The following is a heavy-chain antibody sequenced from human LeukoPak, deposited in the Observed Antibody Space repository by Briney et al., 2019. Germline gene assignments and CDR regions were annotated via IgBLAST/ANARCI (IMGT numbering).Heavy chain of an antibody. CDR2: ISDDGNNK. CDR1: GFNFRSYA. D-gene: IGHD3-9*01. J-gene: IGHJ3*02. Sequence: GGSLRLSCAASGFNFRSYAMHWVRQAPGKGLEWVAVISDDGNNKYYADSVKGRFAISRDNSRNTFYLQMDSLRAEYTAVYYCAGDQDGYDILTGGAFDIWGQATMVTVSS. CDR3: AGDQDGYDILTGGAFDI. V-gene: IGHV3-30*09.